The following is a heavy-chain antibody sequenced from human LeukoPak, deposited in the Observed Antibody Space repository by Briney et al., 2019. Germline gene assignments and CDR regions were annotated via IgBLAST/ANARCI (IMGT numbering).Heavy chain of an antibody. J-gene: IGHJ4*02. CDR1: GGSISSGGYY. D-gene: IGHD6-13*01. V-gene: IGHV4-61*08. CDR3: ARGVYIAAAQYAY. Sequence: SQTLSLTWTVSGGSISSGGYYWSWIRQPPGKGLEWIGYIYYSGTTNYNPSLKSRVTISVDTSKNQFSLKLSSVTAADTAVYYCARGVYIAAAQYAYWGQGTLVTVSS. CDR2: IYYSGTT.